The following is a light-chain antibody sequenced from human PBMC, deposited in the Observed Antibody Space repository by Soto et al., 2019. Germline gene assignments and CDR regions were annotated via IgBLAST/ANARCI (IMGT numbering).Light chain of an antibody. CDR1: SSDLGSTNY. CDR2: EVS. Sequence: QSALTQPASVSGSPGQSITISCTGTSSDLGSTNYVSWFQQRPGKAPTLIIYEVSNRPSGVSTHFSGSKSGNTASLTISGLLPEDEAEYYCSSYTTTTRVFGGGTKLTV. V-gene: IGLV2-14*01. J-gene: IGLJ3*02. CDR3: SSYTTTTRV.